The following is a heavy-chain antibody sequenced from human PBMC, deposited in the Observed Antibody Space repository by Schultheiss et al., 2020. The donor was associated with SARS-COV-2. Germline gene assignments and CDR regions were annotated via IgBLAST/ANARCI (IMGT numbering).Heavy chain of an antibody. D-gene: IGHD6-19*01. J-gene: IGHJ4*02. CDR2: INPNSGGT. CDR1: GGTFSSYT. V-gene: IGHV1-2*02. CDR3: AREGSGSSGWYGVGYFDY. Sequence: ASVKVSCKASGGTFSSYTISWVRQAPGQGLEWMGWINPNSGGTNYAQKFQGRVTMTRDTSTSTVYMELSSLRSEDTAVYYCAREGSGSSGWYGVGYFDYWGQGTLVTVSS.